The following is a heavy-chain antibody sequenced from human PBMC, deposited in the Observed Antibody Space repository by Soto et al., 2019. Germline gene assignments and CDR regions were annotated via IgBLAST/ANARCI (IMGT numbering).Heavy chain of an antibody. V-gene: IGHV3-74*01. CDR3: ATAEVDH. CDR2: MNSDGRTT. J-gene: IGHJ5*02. Sequence: EVQLVESGGGLVQPGGSLRLSCAASGFNFGNNWMHWVRQAPGKGLEWVSRMNSDGRTTNYADSVKGRFTVSRDNAKNTLYLQMNSLRAEDTAVYYCATAEVDHWGPGTLVTVSS. CDR1: GFNFGNNW.